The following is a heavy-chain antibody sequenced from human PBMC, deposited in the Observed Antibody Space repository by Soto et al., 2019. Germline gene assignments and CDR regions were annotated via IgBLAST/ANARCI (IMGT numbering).Heavy chain of an antibody. D-gene: IGHD3-3*01. Sequence: SETLSLTCSVSGGTISGYYWTWIRQPAGKGLEWIGRIYSSGNTKYNPSLQSRVTMSLDTSNNQFSLRLTSVTAADTAVYYCARGQRFSDLFDPWGQGTLVTVS. J-gene: IGHJ5*02. CDR3: ARGQRFSDLFDP. CDR1: GGTISGYY. CDR2: IYSSGNT. V-gene: IGHV4-4*07.